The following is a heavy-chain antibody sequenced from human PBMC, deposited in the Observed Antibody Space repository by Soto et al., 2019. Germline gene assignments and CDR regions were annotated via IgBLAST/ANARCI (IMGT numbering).Heavy chain of an antibody. Sequence: GGSLRLSCAASGFSFSHYSMDWVRQAPGKGLEWVSYISNRGSSIHYADSVEGRFTISRDNAKNSLYLQMNSLRAEDTAVYYCARDMDDSSGYYYESFDYWGQGALVTVSS. D-gene: IGHD3-22*01. CDR2: ISNRGSSI. CDR1: GFSFSHYS. J-gene: IGHJ4*02. V-gene: IGHV3-48*01. CDR3: ARDMDDSSGYYYESFDY.